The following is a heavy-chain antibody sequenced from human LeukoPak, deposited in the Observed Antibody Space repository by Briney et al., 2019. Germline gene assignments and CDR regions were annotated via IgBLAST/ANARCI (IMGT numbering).Heavy chain of an antibody. CDR2: ISSSSSYI. J-gene: IGHJ6*02. V-gene: IGHV3-21*01. Sequence: GSLRLSCAASGFTFSSYSMNWVRQAPGKGLEWVSSISSSSSYIYYADSVKGRFTISRDNVKNSLYLQMNSLRAEDTAVYYCARDHDWAYCGGDCYSVHYYGMDVWGQGTTVTVSS. D-gene: IGHD2-21*02. CDR1: GFTFSSYS. CDR3: ARDHDWAYCGGDCYSVHYYGMDV.